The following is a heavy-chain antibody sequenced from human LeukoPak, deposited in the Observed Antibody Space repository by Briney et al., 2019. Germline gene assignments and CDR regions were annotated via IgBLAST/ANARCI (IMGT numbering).Heavy chain of an antibody. V-gene: IGHV3-30*04. CDR2: ISYDGSNK. Sequence: PGRSLRLSCAASGFTFSSYAMRWVRQAPGKGLEWVAVISYDGSNKYYADSVKGRFTISRDNSKNTLYLQMNSLRAEDTAVYYCAREMYYDILTGQFDYWGQGTLVTVSS. J-gene: IGHJ4*02. CDR1: GFTFSSYA. D-gene: IGHD3-9*01. CDR3: AREMYYDILTGQFDY.